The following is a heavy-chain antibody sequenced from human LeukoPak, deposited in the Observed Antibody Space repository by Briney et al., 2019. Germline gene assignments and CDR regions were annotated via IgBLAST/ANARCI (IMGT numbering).Heavy chain of an antibody. CDR1: GFTVSSNY. D-gene: IGHD3-10*01. V-gene: IGHV3-53*01. CDR2: IYSGGST. J-gene: IGHJ4*02. Sequence: GGSLRLSCAASGFTVSSNYMSWVRQAPGKGLEWVSVIYSGGSTYYADSVKGRFTISRDNSKNTLYLQMNSLRADDTAVYYCAKDFGYYGSGSYYDCWGQGTLVTVSS. CDR3: AKDFGYYGSGSYYDC.